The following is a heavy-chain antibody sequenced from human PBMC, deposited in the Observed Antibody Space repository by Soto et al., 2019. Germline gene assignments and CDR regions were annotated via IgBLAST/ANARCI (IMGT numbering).Heavy chain of an antibody. Sequence: GGSLRLSCAASGFTFSSYGMHWVRQAPGKGLEWVAVIWYDGSNKYYADSVKGRFTISRENSKNTLYLQMNSLRAEDTAVYYCARDRSPARKYHFDYWGQGTLVTVS. J-gene: IGHJ4*02. V-gene: IGHV3-33*01. CDR2: IWYDGSNK. D-gene: IGHD2-2*01. CDR1: GFTFSSYG. CDR3: ARDRSPARKYHFDY.